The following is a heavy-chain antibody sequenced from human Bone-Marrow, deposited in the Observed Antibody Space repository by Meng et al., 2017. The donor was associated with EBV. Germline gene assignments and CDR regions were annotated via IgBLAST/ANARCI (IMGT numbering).Heavy chain of an antibody. CDR1: GGAFSGYY. V-gene: IGHV4-34*01. J-gene: IGHJ5*02. CDR3: ARVVWSIVGATQWFDP. CDR2: INHSGST. D-gene: IGHD1-26*01. Sequence: QVQLLQSGAVRLTPPQTLSPTLADYGGAFSGYYWSWIRHPPGKGLEWIGEINHSGSTNYNPSLQRRVTISVDTSKNQFSLKLSSVTAADTAVYYCARVVWSIVGATQWFDPWGQGTLVTVSS.